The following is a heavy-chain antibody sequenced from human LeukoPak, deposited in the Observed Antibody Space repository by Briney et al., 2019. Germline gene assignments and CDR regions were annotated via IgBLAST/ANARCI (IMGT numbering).Heavy chain of an antibody. V-gene: IGHV1-18*01. D-gene: IGHD3-10*01. Sequence: GASVKVSCKASGGTFSSYAISWLRQAPGQGLEWMGWISAYNGNTNYAQKLQGRVTMTTDTSTSTAYTELRSLRSDDTAVYYCARGRITMVRGVDVDYFDYWGQGTLVTVSS. J-gene: IGHJ4*02. CDR3: ARGRITMVRGVDVDYFDY. CDR2: ISAYNGNT. CDR1: GGTFSSYA.